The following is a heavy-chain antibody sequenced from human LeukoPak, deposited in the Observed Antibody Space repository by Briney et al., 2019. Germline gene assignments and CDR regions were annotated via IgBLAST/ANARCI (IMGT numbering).Heavy chain of an antibody. D-gene: IGHD6-19*01. V-gene: IGHV3-33*06. J-gene: IGHJ4*02. CDR1: GFTFSSYG. CDR2: IWYDGSNK. Sequence: GGSLRLSXAASGFTFSSYGMHWVRQAPGKGLEWVAVIWYDGSNKDYADSVKGRFTISRDNSKNTLYLQMNSLRAEEPAVYYCAKDYGSGWYYYFDYWGQGTLVTVSS. CDR3: AKDYGSGWYYYFDY.